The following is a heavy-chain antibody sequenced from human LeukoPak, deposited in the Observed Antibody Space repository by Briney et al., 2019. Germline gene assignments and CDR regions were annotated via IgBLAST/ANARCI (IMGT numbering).Heavy chain of an antibody. CDR1: GYTFTGYY. D-gene: IGHD6-13*01. CDR2: IIPIFGTA. J-gene: IGHJ5*02. V-gene: IGHV1-69*05. CDR3: ARTILSSSWYNWFDP. Sequence: GASVKVSCKASGYTFTGYYIHWVRQAPGQGLEWMGGIIPIFGTANYAQKFQGRVTITTDESTSTAYMELSSLRSEDTAVYYCARTILSSSWYNWFDPWGQGTLVTVSS.